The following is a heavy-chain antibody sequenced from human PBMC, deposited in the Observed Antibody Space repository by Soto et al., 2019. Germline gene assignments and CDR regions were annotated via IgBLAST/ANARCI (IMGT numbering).Heavy chain of an antibody. CDR3: ARDPWDY. Sequence: EVQLVESGGGLVQPGGSLRLSCAASGFIFRDHWMTWVRQVPGKGLEWGANINQDGLEKCYMDSVKGRFTISRDNAKNSLDLQMNSLRADDTAVYYCARDPWDYWGQGTLVTVSS. CDR1: GFIFRDHW. CDR2: INQDGLEK. J-gene: IGHJ4*02. V-gene: IGHV3-7*01.